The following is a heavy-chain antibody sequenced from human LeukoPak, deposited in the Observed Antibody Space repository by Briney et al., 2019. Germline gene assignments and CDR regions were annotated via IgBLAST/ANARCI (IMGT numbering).Heavy chain of an antibody. CDR1: GFTFSSYA. J-gene: IGHJ4*02. CDR3: ARAAMTTVTTDYFDY. CDR2: ISYDGSNK. V-gene: IGHV3-30*04. Sequence: GRSLRLSCAASGFTFSSYAMHWVRQAPGKGLEWVAVISYDGSNKYYADSVKGRFTISRDNSKNTLYLQMNSLRAEDTAVYYCARAAMTTVTTDYFDYWGQGTLVIVSS. D-gene: IGHD4-17*01.